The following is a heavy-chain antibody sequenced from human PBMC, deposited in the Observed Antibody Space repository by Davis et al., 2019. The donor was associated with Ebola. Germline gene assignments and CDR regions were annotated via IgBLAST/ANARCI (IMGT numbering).Heavy chain of an antibody. CDR3: ARGGIFGFGELLYYYYGMDV. J-gene: IGHJ6*02. CDR1: GYTFTGYY. CDR2: INPNSGGT. Sequence: ASVKVSCKASGYTFTGYYMHWVRQAPGQGLEWMGWINPNSGGTNYAQKFQGRVTITADESTSTAYMELSSLRSEDTAVYYCARGGIFGFGELLYYYYGMDVWGQGTTVTVS. V-gene: IGHV1-2*02. D-gene: IGHD3-10*01.